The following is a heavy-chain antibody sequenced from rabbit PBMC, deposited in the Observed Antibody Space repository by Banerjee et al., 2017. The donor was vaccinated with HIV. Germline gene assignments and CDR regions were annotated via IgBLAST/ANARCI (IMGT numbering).Heavy chain of an antibody. J-gene: IGHJ6*01. CDR3: ARDTYGYAGHAFGGMDL. V-gene: IGHV1S45*01. CDR2: IYTGSGST. Sequence: QEQLEESGGDLVKPEGSLTLTCTASGFSFSSSYWICWVRQAPGKGLEWIACIYTGSGSTWYANWAKGRFTISKTSSTTVTLQMNSLTAADTATYFCARDTYGYAGHAFGGMDLWGPGTLVTVS. D-gene: IGHD6-1*01. CDR1: GFSFSSSYW.